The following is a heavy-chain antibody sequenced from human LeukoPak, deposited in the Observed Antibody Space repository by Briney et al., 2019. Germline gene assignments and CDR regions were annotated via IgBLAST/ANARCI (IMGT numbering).Heavy chain of an antibody. Sequence: PGGSLRLSCAASGFTFSSYSMNWVRQAPGKGLEWVSSISSSSSYIYYADSVKGRFTISRDNAKNSLYLQMNSPRAEDTAVYYCARRVRGPFWSGGSYSPNYFDYWGQGTLVTVSS. CDR2: ISSSSSYI. V-gene: IGHV3-21*01. CDR1: GFTFSSYS. CDR3: ARRVRGPFWSGGSYSPNYFDY. J-gene: IGHJ4*02. D-gene: IGHD2-15*01.